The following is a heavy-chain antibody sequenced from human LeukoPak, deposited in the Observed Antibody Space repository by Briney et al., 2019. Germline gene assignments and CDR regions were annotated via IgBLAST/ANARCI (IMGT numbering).Heavy chain of an antibody. CDR2: ISGSGGST. CDR1: GFTFSSYA. D-gene: IGHD3-22*01. J-gene: IGHJ4*02. Sequence: GGSLRRSCAASGFTFSSYAMSWVRQAPGEGLEWVSAISGSGGSTYYADCVKGRFTISRDNSKNTLYLQMNSLRAEDTAVYYCAKETPITMIVVVRRGARFDYWGQGTLVTVSS. V-gene: IGHV3-23*01. CDR3: AKETPITMIVVVRRGARFDY.